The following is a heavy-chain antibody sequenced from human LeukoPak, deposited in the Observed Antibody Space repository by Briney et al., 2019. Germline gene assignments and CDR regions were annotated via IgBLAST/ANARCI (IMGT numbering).Heavy chain of an antibody. CDR3: ARHGPEDYYDSSGYYLKYNWFDP. CDR1: GGSISSSSYY. D-gene: IGHD3-22*01. J-gene: IGHJ5*02. Sequence: SETLSLTCTVSGGSISSSSYYWGWLRQPPGKGLEWIGSIYYSGSTYYNPSLKSRVTISVDTSKNQFSLKLSSVAAADTAVYYCARHGPEDYYDSSGYYLKYNWFDPWGQGTLVTVSS. CDR2: IYYSGST. V-gene: IGHV4-39*01.